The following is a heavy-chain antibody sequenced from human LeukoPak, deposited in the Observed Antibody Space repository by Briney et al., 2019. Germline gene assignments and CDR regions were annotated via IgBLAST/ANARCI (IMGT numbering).Heavy chain of an antibody. V-gene: IGHV4-34*01. CDR3: ARVSPNSYYAMDV. CDR1: GGSFSGYY. CDR2: INHSGST. Sequence: PSETLSLTCAVYGGSFSGYYWSWIRQPPGKGLEWIGEINHSGSTNYNPSLKSRVTIAVDTSKNQFSLKLSSVTAADTALYYCARVSPNSYYAMDVWGQGTPVTV. J-gene: IGHJ6*02. D-gene: IGHD2-8*01.